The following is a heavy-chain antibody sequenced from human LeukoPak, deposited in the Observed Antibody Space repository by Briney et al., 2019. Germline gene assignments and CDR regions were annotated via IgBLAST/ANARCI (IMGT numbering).Heavy chain of an antibody. CDR1: GGPISSGGYY. CDR3: ARDRGVTMIVGGSRDAFDI. CDR2: IYYSGST. D-gene: IGHD3-22*01. V-gene: IGHV4-31*03. Sequence: SETLSLACTVSGGPISSGGYYWSWIRQHPGKGLEWIGYIYYSGSTYYNPSLKSRVTISVDTSKNQFSLKLSSVTAADTAVYYCARDRGVTMIVGGSRDAFDIWGQGTMVTVSS. J-gene: IGHJ3*02.